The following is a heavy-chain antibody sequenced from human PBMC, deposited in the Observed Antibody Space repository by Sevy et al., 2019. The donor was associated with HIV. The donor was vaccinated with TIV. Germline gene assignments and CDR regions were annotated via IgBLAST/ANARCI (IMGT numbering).Heavy chain of an antibody. CDR3: TRLLPDGGMDV. CDR2: MRSKADNFAT. Sequence: GGSLRLSCAASGFTFSGSAMHWVRQASGKGLEWVGRMRSKADNFATAYGASVKGRFTISRDDSKNMAYLQMNSLKTEDTAVYYCTRLLPDGGMDVWGQGTTITVSS. CDR1: GFTFSGSA. V-gene: IGHV3-73*01. D-gene: IGHD2-15*01. J-gene: IGHJ6*02.